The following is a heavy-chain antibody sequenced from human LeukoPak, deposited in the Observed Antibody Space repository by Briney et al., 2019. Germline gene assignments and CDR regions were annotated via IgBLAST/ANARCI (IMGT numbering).Heavy chain of an antibody. CDR1: GFTFDDYA. J-gene: IGHJ4*02. Sequence: GGSLRLSCAASGFTFDDYAMHWVRQAPGKGLEWVSGISWNSGSIGYADSVKGRFTISRDNAKNSLYLQMNSLRAEDTALYYCAKDASYSSSRPAFDYWGQGTLVTVSS. CDR2: ISWNSGSI. V-gene: IGHV3-9*01. CDR3: AKDASYSSSRPAFDY. D-gene: IGHD6-6*01.